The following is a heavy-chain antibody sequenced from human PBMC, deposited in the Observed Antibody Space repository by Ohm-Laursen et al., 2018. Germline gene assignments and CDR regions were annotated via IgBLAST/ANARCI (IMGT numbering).Heavy chain of an antibody. V-gene: IGHV4-4*07. J-gene: IGHJ6*02. D-gene: IGHD1-26*01. CDR3: ASWTGVGATDYYYYGMDV. CDR2: IYTSGRT. CDR1: GGSISSYY. Sequence: SETLSLTCTVSGGSISSYYWSWIRQPAGKGLEWIGRIYTSGRTNYNPSLKSRVTMSVDTSKNQFSLKLSSVTAADTAVYNCASWTGVGATDYYYYGMDVWGQGTTVTVSS.